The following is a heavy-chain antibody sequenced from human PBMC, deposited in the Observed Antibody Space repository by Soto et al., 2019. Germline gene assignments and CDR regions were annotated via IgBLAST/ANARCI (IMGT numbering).Heavy chain of an antibody. CDR3: AREGGHCSGTSCYRPPDY. J-gene: IGHJ4*02. Sequence: EVQLVESGGGLVQPGGSLRLSCAASGFIFSDHYMDWVRQAPGKGLEWVARITNKANSYTTEYAASVKGRFSISRCDSQNSVDLQMNSMKTEDTAVYYCAREGGHCSGTSCYRPPDYWGQGTLVTVSS. CDR1: GFIFSDHY. V-gene: IGHV3-72*01. D-gene: IGHD2-2*01. CDR2: ITNKANSYTT.